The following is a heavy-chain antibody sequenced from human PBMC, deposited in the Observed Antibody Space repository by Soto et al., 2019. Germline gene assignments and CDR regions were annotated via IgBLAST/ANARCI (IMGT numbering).Heavy chain of an antibody. D-gene: IGHD5-12*01. CDR3: AREGGDGYNWRYFQH. CDR1: GGSISSGGYY. Sequence: KPSETLSLTCTVSGGSISSGGYYWSWIRQHPGKGLEWIGYIYYSGSTYYNPSLKSRVTISVDTSKNQFSLKLSSVTAADTAVYYCAREGGDGYNWRYFQHWGQGTLVTVSS. V-gene: IGHV4-31*03. J-gene: IGHJ1*01. CDR2: IYYSGST.